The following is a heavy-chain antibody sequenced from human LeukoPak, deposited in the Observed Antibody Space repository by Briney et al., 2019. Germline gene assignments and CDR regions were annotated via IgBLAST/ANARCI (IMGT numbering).Heavy chain of an antibody. J-gene: IGHJ5*02. D-gene: IGHD6-19*01. V-gene: IGHV1-69*06. CDR2: IIPIFGTA. CDR1: GGTFSSYA. CDR3: ARGEQWLGQNWFDP. Sequence: ASVKVSCKASGGTFSSYAISWVRQAPGQGLEWMGGIIPIFGTANYAQKFQGRVTITADKSTSTAYMELSSLRSEDTAVYYCARGEQWLGQNWFDPWGQGTLVTVSS.